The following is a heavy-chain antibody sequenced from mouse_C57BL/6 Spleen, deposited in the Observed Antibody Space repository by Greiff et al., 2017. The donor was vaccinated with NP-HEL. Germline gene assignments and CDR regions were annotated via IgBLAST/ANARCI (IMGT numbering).Heavy chain of an antibody. Sequence: QVHLVESGAELARPGASVKLSCKASGYTFTSYGISWVKQRTGQGLEWIGEIYPRSGNTYYNEKFKGKATLTADKSSSTAYMELRSLTSEDSAVYFCARRELGSGYYFDYWGQGTTLTVSS. D-gene: IGHD3-2*02. CDR2: IYPRSGNT. CDR1: GYTFTSYG. CDR3: ARRELGSGYYFDY. V-gene: IGHV1-81*01. J-gene: IGHJ2*01.